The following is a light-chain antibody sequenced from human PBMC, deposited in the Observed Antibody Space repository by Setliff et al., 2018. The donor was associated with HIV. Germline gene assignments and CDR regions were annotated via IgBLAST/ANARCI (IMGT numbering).Light chain of an antibody. CDR3: CSNTGSNTYV. J-gene: IGLJ1*01. CDR2: QAT. Sequence: QSVLAQPASVSGSPGQSITISCTGTSSDVGRYDLVSWYQQHPGKAPKLIIYQATKRPSGVSNRFSGSKSGNTASLTISGLQAEDEADYYCCSNTGSNTYVVGTGTKV. V-gene: IGLV2-23*01. CDR1: SSDVGRYDL.